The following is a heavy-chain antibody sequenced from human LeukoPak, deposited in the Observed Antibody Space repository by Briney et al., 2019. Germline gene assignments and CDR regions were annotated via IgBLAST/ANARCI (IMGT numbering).Heavy chain of an antibody. Sequence: SETLSLTCAVYGRSFSGYYWSWIRQPPGKGLEWIGEINHSGSTNYNPSLKSRVTISVDTSKNQFSLKLSSVTAADTAVYYCARDGFGELSAWGQGTLVTVSS. V-gene: IGHV4-34*01. CDR1: GRSFSGYY. CDR3: ARDGFGELSA. CDR2: INHSGST. J-gene: IGHJ5*02. D-gene: IGHD3-10*01.